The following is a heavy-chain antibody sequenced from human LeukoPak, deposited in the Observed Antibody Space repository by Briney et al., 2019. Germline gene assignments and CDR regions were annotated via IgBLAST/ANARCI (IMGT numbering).Heavy chain of an antibody. CDR2: ISAYNGNT. D-gene: IGHD3-22*01. CDR3: ARGSGRVDYYDSSGPADY. Sequence: ASVKVSCKASGGTFSSYAISWVRQAPGQGLEWMGWISAYNGNTNYAQKLQGRVTMTTDTSTSTAYMELRSLRSDDTAVYYCARGSGRVDYYDSSGPADYWGQGTLVTVSS. CDR1: GGTFSSYA. V-gene: IGHV1-18*01. J-gene: IGHJ4*02.